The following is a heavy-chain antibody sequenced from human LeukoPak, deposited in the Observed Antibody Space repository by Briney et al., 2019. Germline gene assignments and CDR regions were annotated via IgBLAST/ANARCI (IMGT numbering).Heavy chain of an antibody. CDR3: ARVSGYCSEGVCRFDY. J-gene: IGHJ4*02. V-gene: IGHV4-4*02. CDR2: IYHSGNT. D-gene: IGHD2-8*01. Sequence: SETLSLTCAVSGGSISSSNWWSWVRQPPGKGLEWIGEIYHSGNTNYNPSLKSRVTILVDTSKNQFSLNLSSVTAADTAVYYCARVSGYCSEGVCRFDYWGQGAQVTVSS. CDR1: GGSISSSNW.